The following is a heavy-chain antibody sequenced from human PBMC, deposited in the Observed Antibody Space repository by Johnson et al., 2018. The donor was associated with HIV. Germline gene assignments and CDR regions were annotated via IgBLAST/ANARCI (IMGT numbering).Heavy chain of an antibody. J-gene: IGHJ3*01. CDR2: ISYDGNNE. CDR3: ASNEVAYGSGINTAFDV. V-gene: IGHV3-30*04. Sequence: QVQLVESGGGVVQPGRSLRLSCAASGFTFSTYAMHWVRQAPGKGLEWVAVISYDGNNEYYADSVKGRFTISRDNSNHTLYLQMNSLRPEDTAVFYCASNEVAYGSGINTAFDVWGQGTMVAVSS. CDR1: GFTFSTYA. D-gene: IGHD3-10*01.